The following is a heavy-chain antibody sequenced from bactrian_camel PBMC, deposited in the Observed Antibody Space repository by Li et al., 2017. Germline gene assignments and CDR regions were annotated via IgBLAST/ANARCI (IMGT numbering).Heavy chain of an antibody. J-gene: IGHJ4*01. V-gene: IGHV3S1*01. D-gene: IGHD2*01. CDR1: GYTYSGHC. CDR2: ITPGRGRR. Sequence: HVQLVESGGGSVQAGGSLRLSCAASGYTYSGHCMGWVRQAPGKDREGVAAITPGRGRRYYGDSVKGRFTISRDSAKNALYLQMTSLQPEDTAVYYCAADPIRRPHVGCSGILARFLEEEGQGTQVTVS.